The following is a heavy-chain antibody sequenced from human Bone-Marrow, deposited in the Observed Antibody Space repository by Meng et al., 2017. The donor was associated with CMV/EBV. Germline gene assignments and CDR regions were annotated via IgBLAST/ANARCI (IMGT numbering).Heavy chain of an antibody. J-gene: IGHJ4*02. CDR1: GFTVSSNY. Sequence: GESLKISCAASGFTVSSNYMSWVRQAPGKGLEWVSVIYSGGSTYYADSVKGRFTISRDNSKNTLYIQMNSLRAEDTAVYYCASETYYDFWSGSYSWGQGTLVTVSS. CDR3: ASETYYDFWSGSYS. CDR2: IYSGGST. D-gene: IGHD3-3*01. V-gene: IGHV3-66*02.